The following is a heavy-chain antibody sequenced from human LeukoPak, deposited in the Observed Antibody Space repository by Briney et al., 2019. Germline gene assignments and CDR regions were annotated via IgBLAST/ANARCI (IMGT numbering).Heavy chain of an antibody. J-gene: IGHJ4*02. Sequence: SETLSLTRAVYGGSFSGYYWSWIRQPPGKGLEWIGEINHSGSTNYNPSLKSRVTISVDTSKNQFSLKLSSVTAADTAAYYCARRGGYSYGYVVDYWGQGTLVTVSS. CDR2: INHSGST. V-gene: IGHV4-34*01. CDR1: GGSFSGYY. D-gene: IGHD5-18*01. CDR3: ARRGGYSYGYVVDY.